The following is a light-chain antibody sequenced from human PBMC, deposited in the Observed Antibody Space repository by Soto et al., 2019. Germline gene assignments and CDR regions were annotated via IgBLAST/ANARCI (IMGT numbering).Light chain of an antibody. J-gene: IGKJ5*01. V-gene: IGKV1-39*01. Sequence: DIHMPQPLSSLSAAIKYRVTIACVASQSISSYLNWYQQKPGKAPERLIYAVSTLQSGVPSRFSGSGSGTDFTLTISSLQPEDFATYYCQQSARIPITFGQGPRLEIK. CDR1: QSISSY. CDR2: AVS. CDR3: QQSARIPIT.